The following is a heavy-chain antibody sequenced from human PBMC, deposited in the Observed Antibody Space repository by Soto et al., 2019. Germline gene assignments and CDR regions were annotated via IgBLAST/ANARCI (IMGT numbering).Heavy chain of an antibody. CDR3: AGDRHSSGWSYY. J-gene: IGHJ4*02. V-gene: IGHV3-74*01. CDR2: INTDGSST. D-gene: IGHD6-19*01. CDR1: EFTFSSYW. Sequence: GGSLRLSCAASEFTFSSYWMHWVRQAPEKGLVWVSHINTDGSSTNYADSVKGRFTISRDNAKNTLYLQMNSLRPEDTAVYYCAGDRHSSGWSYYWGQGTLVTVSS.